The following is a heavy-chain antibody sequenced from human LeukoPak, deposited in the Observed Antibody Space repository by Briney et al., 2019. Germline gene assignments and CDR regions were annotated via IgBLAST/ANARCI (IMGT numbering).Heavy chain of an antibody. J-gene: IGHJ5*02. CDR2: FSYSGSA. CDR3: AGSRSSGYEDWFDP. Sequence: SETLSLTCTVSGASITSYYWSWIRQPPGKGLEWIGFFSYSGSANYNPSLKSRVTISVDTSKNQFSLRLSSVTAADTAVYYCAGSRSSGYEDWFDPWGQGTLVTVSS. CDR1: GASITSYY. D-gene: IGHD6-19*01. V-gene: IGHV4-59*12.